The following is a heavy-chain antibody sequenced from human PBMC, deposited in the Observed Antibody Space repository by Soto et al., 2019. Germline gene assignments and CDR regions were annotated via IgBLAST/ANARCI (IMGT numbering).Heavy chain of an antibody. J-gene: IGHJ4*02. CDR1: GYTFTSYG. CDR3: ARDSDYIIAY. CDR2: IHTYNGNT. D-gene: IGHD2-2*02. V-gene: IGHV1-18*01. Sequence: ASLKVSWKASGYTFTSYGISWVRQAPGQGLEWVGWIHTYNGNTNFAQKLQGRVTLTTDTSTSTAYMELRSLRSDDTDVYYCARDSDYIIAYWGQVTLVTVYS.